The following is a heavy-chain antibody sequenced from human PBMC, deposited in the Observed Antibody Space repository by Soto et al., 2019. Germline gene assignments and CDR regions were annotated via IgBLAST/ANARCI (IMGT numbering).Heavy chain of an antibody. Sequence: GASVKVSCKASGGLFSSYPISWVRQVPGQGLEWMGGIIPVFQTAYYTQKFQGRVTMTRNTSISTAYMELSSLRSEDTAVYYCAREASLLWFGELWGGHGMDVWGQGTTVTVSS. J-gene: IGHJ6*02. D-gene: IGHD3-10*01. CDR3: AREASLLWFGELWGGHGMDV. CDR1: GGLFSSYP. V-gene: IGHV1-69*05. CDR2: IIPVFQTA.